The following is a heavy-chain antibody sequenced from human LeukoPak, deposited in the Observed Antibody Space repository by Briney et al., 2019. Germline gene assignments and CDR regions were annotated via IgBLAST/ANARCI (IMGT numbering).Heavy chain of an antibody. CDR3: VPAPGG. Sequence: GGSLRLSCAASGFTFSAYWLNWVRQAPGKGLEWVANIKPDGTEQHYVDSVKGRFTISRDNAKNSLYLQMNSLRAEDTAVYCCVPAPGGWGQGTLVTVSS. D-gene: IGHD3-10*01. CDR2: IKPDGTEQ. J-gene: IGHJ4*02. V-gene: IGHV3-7*01. CDR1: GFTFSAYW.